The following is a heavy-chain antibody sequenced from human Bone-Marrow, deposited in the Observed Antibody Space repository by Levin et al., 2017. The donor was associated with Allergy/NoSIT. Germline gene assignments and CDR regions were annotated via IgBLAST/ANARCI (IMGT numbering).Heavy chain of an antibody. V-gene: IGHV3-43D*03. J-gene: IGHJ4*02. Sequence: SCAASGFTFDDYAMHWVRQAPGKGLEWVSLISWDGGSTYYADSVKGRFTISRDNSKNSLYLQMNSLRAEDTALYYCAKGYCSGGSCSQFDYWGQGTLVTVSS. D-gene: IGHD2-15*01. CDR3: AKGYCSGGSCSQFDY. CDR1: GFTFDDYA. CDR2: ISWDGGST.